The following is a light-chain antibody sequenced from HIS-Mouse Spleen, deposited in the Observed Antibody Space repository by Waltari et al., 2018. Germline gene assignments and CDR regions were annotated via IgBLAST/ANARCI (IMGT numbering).Light chain of an antibody. J-gene: IGLJ3*02. CDR1: SSDVGSYNI. CDR3: CSYAGSSPL. V-gene: IGLV2-23*01. CDR2: EGS. Sequence: QSALTQPASVSGSPGQSITISCTGTSSDVGSYNIVSWYQQHPGKAPKLMIYEGSKRPSGVSNRFSGSKSGNTASLTISGLQAEDEADYYCCSYAGSSPLFGGGTKLTVL.